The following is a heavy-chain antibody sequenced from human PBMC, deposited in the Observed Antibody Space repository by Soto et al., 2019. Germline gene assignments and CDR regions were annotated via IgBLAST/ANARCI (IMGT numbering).Heavy chain of an antibody. CDR2: INPNSGGT. J-gene: IGHJ6*02. D-gene: IGHD2-15*01. V-gene: IGHV1-2*02. CDR3: ASTGVVVAAIGYYYGMDV. Sequence: ASVKVSCKASGYTFTGYYMHWVRQAPGQGLEWMGWINPNSGGTNYAQKFQGRVTMTRDTSISTAYMELSRLRSDDTAVYYCASTGVVVAAIGYYYGMDVWGQGTTVNVSS. CDR1: GYTFTGYY.